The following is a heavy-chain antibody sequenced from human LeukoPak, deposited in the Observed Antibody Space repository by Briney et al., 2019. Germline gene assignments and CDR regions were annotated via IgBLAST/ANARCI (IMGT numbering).Heavy chain of an antibody. D-gene: IGHD6-6*01. Sequence: ASVKVSCKASGYTFTSYGISWVRQAPGQGLEWMGWISAYNGNTNYAQKLQGRVTMTTDTSTSTAYMELRSLRSDDTAVYYCASDDEYSSSSSIDYWGQGTLVTVSS. CDR3: ASDDEYSSSSSIDY. V-gene: IGHV1-18*01. J-gene: IGHJ4*02. CDR2: ISAYNGNT. CDR1: GYTFTSYG.